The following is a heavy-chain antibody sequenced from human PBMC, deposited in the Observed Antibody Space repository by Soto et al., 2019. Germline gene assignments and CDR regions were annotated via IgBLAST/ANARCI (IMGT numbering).Heavy chain of an antibody. CDR3: ATVETQYYFDY. V-gene: IGHV3-48*02. CDR2: ISSSSSTI. Sequence: PGGSLRLSCAASGFTFSSYSMNWVRQAPGKGLEWVSYISSSSSTIYYADSVKGRFTISRDNAKNSLYPQMNSLRDEDTAVYYCATVETQYYFDYWGQGTLVTVSS. J-gene: IGHJ4*02. D-gene: IGHD1-1*01. CDR1: GFTFSSYS.